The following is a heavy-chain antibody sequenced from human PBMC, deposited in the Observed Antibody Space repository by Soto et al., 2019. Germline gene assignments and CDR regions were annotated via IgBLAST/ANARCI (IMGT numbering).Heavy chain of an antibody. V-gene: IGHV3-33*01. CDR2: IWYDGSNK. J-gene: IGHJ4*02. CDR3: ARGEGIAPAETGDY. D-gene: IGHD6-13*01. Sequence: QVQLVESGGGVVQPGRSLRLSCAASGFTFSSYGMHWVRQAPGKGLEWVAVIWYDGSNKYYADSVKGRFTISRDNSKNTLYLQMNSLRAEDTAVYYCARGEGIAPAETGDYWGEGTLVTVSS. CDR1: GFTFSSYG.